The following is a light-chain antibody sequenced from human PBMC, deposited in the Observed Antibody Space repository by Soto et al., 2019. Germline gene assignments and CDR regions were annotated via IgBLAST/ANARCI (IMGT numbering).Light chain of an antibody. Sequence: EIVMTQSPATLSVSPGERATLSCRASQSVSSYLAWYQQKPGQAPRLLIYDASSRATGIPDRFSGSGSGTDFTLTISRLEPEDFAVYYCQQYGSSPGTFGQGTKVDIK. J-gene: IGKJ1*01. CDR3: QQYGSSPGT. V-gene: IGKV3-20*01. CDR2: DAS. CDR1: QSVSSY.